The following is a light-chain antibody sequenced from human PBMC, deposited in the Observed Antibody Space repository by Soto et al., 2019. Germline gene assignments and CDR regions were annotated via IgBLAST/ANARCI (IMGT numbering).Light chain of an antibody. J-gene: IGKJ1*01. CDR2: WAS. Sequence: DIVMTQSPDSLAVSLGERATINCKSSQTLLYSSNSKNYLAWYQQKPGQPPKLLIYWASTRESGVPDRFSGSGSGTDFPLTISSLQAEDVAVYYCQQYYSTPGTFGQGTKVEIK. V-gene: IGKV4-1*01. CDR3: QQYYSTPGT. CDR1: QTLLYSSNSKNY.